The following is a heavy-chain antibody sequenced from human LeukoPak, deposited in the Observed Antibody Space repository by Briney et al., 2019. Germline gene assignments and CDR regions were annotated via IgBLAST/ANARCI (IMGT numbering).Heavy chain of an antibody. CDR2: ISSKRTVI. J-gene: IGHJ6*01. V-gene: IGHV3-11*01. D-gene: IGHD3-10*01. Sequence: GGSLRLSCAASEFTFSDYQMNWIRQAPGKGLKTVSSISSKRTVIDYADSAKGRFTISRDNAKNALYLQMNSLRAEDTAVYYCARGRYYYGSWYMDVWGQGTTVTVS. CDR3: ARGRYYYGSWYMDV. CDR1: EFTFSDYQ.